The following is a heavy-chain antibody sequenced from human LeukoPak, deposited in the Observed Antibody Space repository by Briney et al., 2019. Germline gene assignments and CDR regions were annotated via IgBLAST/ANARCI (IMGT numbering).Heavy chain of an antibody. V-gene: IGHV4-34*01. CDR1: GGSFSGYY. D-gene: IGHD5-12*01. CDR3: ARDRLGMHYFDY. Sequence: PSETLSLTCAVYGGSFSGYYWSWIRQPPGKGLEWIGEINHSGSTNYNPSLKSRVTISVDTSKNQFSLKLSSVTAADTAVYYCARDRLGMHYFDYWGQGTLVTVSS. CDR2: INHSGST. J-gene: IGHJ4*02.